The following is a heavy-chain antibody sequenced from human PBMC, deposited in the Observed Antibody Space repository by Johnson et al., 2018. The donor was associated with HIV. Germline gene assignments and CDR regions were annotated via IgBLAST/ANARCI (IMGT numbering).Heavy chain of an antibody. V-gene: IGHV3-48*04. CDR3: ARGYGVVIALLDAFDI. J-gene: IGHJ3*02. D-gene: IGHD2-21*01. CDR2: MSSSGSTI. CDR1: GFTFDDYG. Sequence: VQLVESGGGVVRPGGSLRLSCAASGFTFDDYGMSWVRQAPGKGLEWISFMSSSGSTIYHAESVKGRFTISRDNAKNSLYLQMNSLRAEDTAVYYCARGYGVVIALLDAFDIWGQGTMVTVSS.